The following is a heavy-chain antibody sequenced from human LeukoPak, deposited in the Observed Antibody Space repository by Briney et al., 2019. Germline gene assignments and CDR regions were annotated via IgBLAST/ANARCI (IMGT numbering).Heavy chain of an antibody. CDR1: GFTFSSYA. CDR2: ISGSGGST. D-gene: IGHD3-22*01. V-gene: IGHV3-23*01. Sequence: GGSLRLSCAASGFTFSSYAMSWVRQAPGKGLEWVSAISGSGGSTYYADSVKGRFTISRANSKNTLYLKMNSLRAEDTAVYYCAKDRQSIVVVIIDYWGQGTLVTVSS. J-gene: IGHJ4*02. CDR3: AKDRQSIVVVIIDY.